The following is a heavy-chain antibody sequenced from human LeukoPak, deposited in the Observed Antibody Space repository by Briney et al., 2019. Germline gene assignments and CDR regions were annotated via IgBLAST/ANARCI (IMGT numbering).Heavy chain of an antibody. Sequence: GRSLRLSCAASGFTFSSYAMSWVRQAPGKGLEWVSAISGSGGSTYYADSVKGRFTISRDNSKNTLYLQMNSLRAEDTAVYYCAKGIVVVVAANRGAGVFDYWGQGTLVTVSS. CDR2: ISGSGGST. J-gene: IGHJ4*02. CDR1: GFTFSSYA. CDR3: AKGIVVVVAANRGAGVFDY. D-gene: IGHD2-15*01. V-gene: IGHV3-23*01.